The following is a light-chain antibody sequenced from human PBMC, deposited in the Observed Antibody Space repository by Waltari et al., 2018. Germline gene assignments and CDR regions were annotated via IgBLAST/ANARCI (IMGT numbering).Light chain of an antibody. CDR1: GSNIGSNY. CDR3: STRDDSLSDPL. V-gene: IGLV1-47*02. Sequence: GSGSNIGSNYVYWYQQFSGKAPKLLIDDNDKRPSGVPDRFAGSKSGTSASLTITGLQSKDEADYYCSTRDDSLSDPLFGGGTRLTVL. CDR2: DND. J-gene: IGLJ2*01.